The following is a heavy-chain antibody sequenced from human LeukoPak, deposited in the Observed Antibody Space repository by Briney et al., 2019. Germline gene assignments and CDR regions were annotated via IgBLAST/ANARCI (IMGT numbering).Heavy chain of an antibody. Sequence: PGGSLRLSCAASGFTFDDYAMHWVRQAPGKGLEWVSGISWNSGSIGYADSVKGRFTISRDNAKSSLYLQMNSLRAEDTALYYCAKDLNPIAAAGTAHPLGYWGQGTLVTVSS. V-gene: IGHV3-9*01. J-gene: IGHJ4*02. D-gene: IGHD6-13*01. CDR2: ISWNSGSI. CDR1: GFTFDDYA. CDR3: AKDLNPIAAAGTAHPLGY.